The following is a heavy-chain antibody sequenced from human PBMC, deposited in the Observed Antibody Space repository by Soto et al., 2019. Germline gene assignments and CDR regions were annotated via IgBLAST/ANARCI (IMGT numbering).Heavy chain of an antibody. V-gene: IGHV3-64*01. CDR2: IGGSGSSR. CDR1: GFTFSQYA. Sequence: GGSLRLSCAASGFTFSQYAMHWVRQAPGEGLEYVSAIGGSGSSRFYGNSVKGRFTISRDNSKNTLYLQMDSLRAEDMAVYYCVGVRQNYGVHVFRGQGTLVNVSS. J-gene: IGHJ4*02. CDR3: VGVRQNYGVHVF. D-gene: IGHD4-17*01.